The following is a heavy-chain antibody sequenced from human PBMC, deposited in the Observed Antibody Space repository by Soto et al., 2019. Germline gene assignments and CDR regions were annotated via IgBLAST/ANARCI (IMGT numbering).Heavy chain of an antibody. CDR1: GFSVSDYA. CDR3: TKSRRSVLMVYGFGGMDV. Sequence: GGSLRLSCAASGFSVSDYAMSWVRQAPGKGLEWVSSISGGGDGTYYGDSVKGRFTLSRDTSQKTLYLQMNNLRGEDTAVYFCTKSRRSVLMVYGFGGMDVWGRGTTVTVSS. D-gene: IGHD2-8*01. CDR2: ISGGGDGT. V-gene: IGHV3-23*01. J-gene: IGHJ6*02.